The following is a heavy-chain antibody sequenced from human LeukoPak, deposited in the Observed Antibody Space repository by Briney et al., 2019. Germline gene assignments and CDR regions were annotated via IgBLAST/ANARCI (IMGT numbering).Heavy chain of an antibody. J-gene: IGHJ3*02. CDR3: ARDMAVAGHDAFDI. CDR2: ISSSSSYI. V-gene: IGHV3-21*01. D-gene: IGHD6-19*01. CDR1: GFTFSSYS. Sequence: GGSLRLSCAASGFTFSSYSMNWVRQAPGKGLEWVSSISSSSSYIYYADSVKGRFTISRDNAKNSLYLQMNSLRAEDTAVYYCARDMAVAGHDAFDIRGQGAMVTVSS.